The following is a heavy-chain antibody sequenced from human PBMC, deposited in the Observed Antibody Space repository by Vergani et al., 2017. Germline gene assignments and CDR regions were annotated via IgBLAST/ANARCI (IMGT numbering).Heavy chain of an antibody. CDR2: TNYRSKWYN. CDR1: GDSVSSNSAA. Sequence: QVQLQQSGPGLVKPSQTLSLTCAISGDSVSSNSAAWNWIRQSPSRGLEWLGRTNYRSKWYNDYAVSVKSRITLNPDTSKNQFALQLNSVTPEDTAVYYCARGEVGATGLLFDYWGQGTLVTVSS. D-gene: IGHD1-26*01. V-gene: IGHV6-1*01. J-gene: IGHJ4*02. CDR3: ARGEVGATGLLFDY.